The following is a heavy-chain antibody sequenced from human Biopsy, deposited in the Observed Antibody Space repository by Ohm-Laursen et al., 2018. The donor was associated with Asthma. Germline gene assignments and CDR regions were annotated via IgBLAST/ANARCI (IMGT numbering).Heavy chain of an antibody. D-gene: IGHD1-26*01. Sequence: SQTLSLTCTVSGGSTSSDDYYWTWIRKPPGKGLEWVGYAYSSGSTYYNPSLDSRVMISLDTSKNQFSLSLSSVTAADTAVYFCARDLGIVGATPDGFNIWGQGTLVTVSS. V-gene: IGHV4-30-4*01. J-gene: IGHJ3*02. CDR1: GGSTSSDDYY. CDR3: ARDLGIVGATPDGFNI. CDR2: AYSSGST.